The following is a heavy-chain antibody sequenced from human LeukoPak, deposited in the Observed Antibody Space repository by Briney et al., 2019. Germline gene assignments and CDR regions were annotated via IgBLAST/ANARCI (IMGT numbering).Heavy chain of an antibody. Sequence: GASVKVSCKTSGYTFRDYGITWVRQAPGQGLEWMGWINPNSGGTNYAQKFQGRATMTRDTSISTAYMELSRLRSDDTAVYYCAREGYCTNGVCYTFGLRGWFDPWGQGTLVTVSS. CDR3: AREGYCTNGVCYTFGLRGWFDP. CDR1: GYTFRDYG. J-gene: IGHJ5*02. D-gene: IGHD2-8*01. CDR2: INPNSGGT. V-gene: IGHV1-2*02.